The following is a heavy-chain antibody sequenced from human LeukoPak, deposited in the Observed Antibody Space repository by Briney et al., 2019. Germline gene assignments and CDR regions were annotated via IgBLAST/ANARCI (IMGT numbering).Heavy chain of an antibody. CDR3: ARAYTSWSFDY. J-gene: IGHJ4*02. V-gene: IGHV4-59*01. CDR1: GVSISTYY. D-gene: IGHD2-2*02. Sequence: PSETLSLTCTVSGVSISTYYWSWIRQPPGKGLELIGYIYYSGNTNYNPSLKSRVTISVDTSENQFSLKLSSVTAADTAVYYCARAYTSWSFDYWGQGTLVTVSS. CDR2: IYYSGNT.